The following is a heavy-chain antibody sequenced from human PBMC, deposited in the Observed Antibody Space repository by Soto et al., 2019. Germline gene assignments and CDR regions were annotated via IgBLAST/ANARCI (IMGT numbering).Heavy chain of an antibody. CDR2: VYDNGDS. CDR3: VIQGIGRLHGLVDV. J-gene: IGHJ6*01. D-gene: IGHD5-12*01. V-gene: IGHV4-59*08. Sequence: QVQLQESGPGLVKPSETLSLTCTVSGGSIDGYNCAWIRQTPGKALEWVGYVYDNGDSGYNPSLKCRVTLSMDTSKSQFSLQLRSVTAADTAVYYCVIQGIGRLHGLVDVWGRGTTVTVSS. CDR1: GGSIDGYN.